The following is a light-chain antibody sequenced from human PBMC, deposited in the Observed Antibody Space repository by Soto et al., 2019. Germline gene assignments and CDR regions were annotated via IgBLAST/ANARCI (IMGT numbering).Light chain of an antibody. CDR2: SAS. CDR3: QQSSNIPWT. J-gene: IGKJ1*01. V-gene: IGKV1-39*01. CDR1: QHVDRY. Sequence: DIQMTQSPSSVSASVGDSVTITCRTSQHVDRYLSWYQQIPGRAPKLLIYSASSLVSGVPPRFRGSASGTEFTLSISSLQREDFATYFCQQSSNIPWTFGQGTKVDMK.